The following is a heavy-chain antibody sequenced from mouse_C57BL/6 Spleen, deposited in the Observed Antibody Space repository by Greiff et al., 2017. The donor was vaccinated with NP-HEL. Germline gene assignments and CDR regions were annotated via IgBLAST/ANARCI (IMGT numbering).Heavy chain of an antibody. CDR3: ARWGTSDY. Sequence: VQLQQPGAELVKPGASVKLSCKASGYTFTSYWMQWVKQRPGQGLEWIGEIDPSDSYTNYNQKFKGKATLTVDTPSSTAYMQLSSLTSEDSAVYYCARWGTSDYWGQGTTLTVSS. D-gene: IGHD3-3*01. CDR1: GYTFTSYW. V-gene: IGHV1-50*01. J-gene: IGHJ2*01. CDR2: IDPSDSYT.